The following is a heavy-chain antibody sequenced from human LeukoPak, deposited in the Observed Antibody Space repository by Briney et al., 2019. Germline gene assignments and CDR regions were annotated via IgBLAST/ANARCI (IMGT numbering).Heavy chain of an antibody. CDR1: GFTFSSYA. CDR3: AKDRYYDIRGRLDP. D-gene: IGHD3-10*02. V-gene: IGHV3-30-3*01. Sequence: GRSLRLSCAASGFTFSSYAMHWVRQAPGKGLEWVAVISYDGSNKYYADSVKGRFTISRDNSKDTLYLQMNSLTTEDTAVYYCAKDRYYDIRGRLDPWGQGTLVTVSS. J-gene: IGHJ5*02. CDR2: ISYDGSNK.